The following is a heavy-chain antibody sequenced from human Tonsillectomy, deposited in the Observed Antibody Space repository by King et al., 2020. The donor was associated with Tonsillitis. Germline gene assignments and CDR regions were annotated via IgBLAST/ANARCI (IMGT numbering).Heavy chain of an antibody. CDR2: ITWDGGST. CDR1: GFTFDNYA. CDR3: VKDMFAGSSSYLNFDY. V-gene: IGHV3-43D*03. J-gene: IGHJ4*02. D-gene: IGHD6-6*01. Sequence: DVQLVESGGVVVQPGGSLRLSCAASGFTFDNYAMYWVRQAPGKGLEWISLITWDGGSTYYGDSVRGRFTISRDNTKKSLYLQMNSLRPEDTALYYCVKDMFAGSSSYLNFDYWGQGTLVTVAS.